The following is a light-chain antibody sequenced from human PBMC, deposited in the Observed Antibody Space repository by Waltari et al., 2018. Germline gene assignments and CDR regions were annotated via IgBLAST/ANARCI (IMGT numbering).Light chain of an antibody. Sequence: DIQMNQSPSSLSASAGDRVTITCRASQTISRYFNWYQQKPGKAPNLLIYAASSLQSGVPSRFSCSGSGRDFTLIITNLQPEDFATYYFQESYSFSRTFGQGNKVEIK. J-gene: IGKJ1*01. V-gene: IGKV1-39*01. CDR3: QESYSFSRT. CDR1: QTISRY. CDR2: AAS.